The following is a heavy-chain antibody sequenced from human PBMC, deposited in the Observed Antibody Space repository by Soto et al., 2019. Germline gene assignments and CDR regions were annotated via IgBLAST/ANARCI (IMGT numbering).Heavy chain of an antibody. J-gene: IGHJ3*02. CDR1: GGTFSTSS. V-gene: IGHV1-69*14. Sequence: QVQLVQSGAEVKKPGSSVKVSCKASGGTFSTSSINWVRQAPGQRPEGMGNILPIFGTADYAQKFQDRVTITADKSTNTAYLELRSLFSEDTAVYYCARGHEYGGSSDGFDIWGQGPVVTVSS. CDR3: ARGHEYGGSSDGFDI. D-gene: IGHD4-17*01. CDR2: ILPIFGTA.